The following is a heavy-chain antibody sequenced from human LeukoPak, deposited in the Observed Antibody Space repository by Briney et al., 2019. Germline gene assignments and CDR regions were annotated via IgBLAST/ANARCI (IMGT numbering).Heavy chain of an antibody. CDR2: IIPILGIA. Sequence: SVKVSCKASVGRLTSYAISCVRDAPGQGLEWMGRIIPILGIANYAQKFQGRVTITADKSTSTAYMELSSLRSEDTAVYYCASSVHDSSWGQGTLVTVSS. D-gene: IGHD5/OR15-5a*01. CDR3: ASSVHDSS. V-gene: IGHV1-69*04. CDR1: VGRLTSYA. J-gene: IGHJ4*02.